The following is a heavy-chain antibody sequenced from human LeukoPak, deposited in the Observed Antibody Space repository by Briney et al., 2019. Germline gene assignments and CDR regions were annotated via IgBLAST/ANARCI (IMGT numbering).Heavy chain of an antibody. CDR2: IYYSGST. Sequence: TSETLSLTCTVSGGSISSSSYYWGWIRQSPGKGLEWIGYIYYSGSTYYNPSLKSRVTISVDTSKNQFSLKLSSVTAADTAVYYCATVVPAAIGGWFDPWGQGTLVTVSS. CDR1: GGSISSSSYY. V-gene: IGHV4-30-4*08. D-gene: IGHD2-2*01. CDR3: ATVVPAAIGGWFDP. J-gene: IGHJ5*02.